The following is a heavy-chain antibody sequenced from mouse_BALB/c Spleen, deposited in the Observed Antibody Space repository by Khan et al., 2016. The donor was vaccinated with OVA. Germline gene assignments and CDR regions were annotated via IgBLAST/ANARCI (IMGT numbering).Heavy chain of an antibody. CDR3: IRGYYGDPFAY. V-gene: IGHV5-4*02. D-gene: IGHD2-13*01. CDR2: INDVGNYI. Sequence: EVQLQESGGGLVKPGGSLKLSCEASGFTFSDYYMYWVRQTPEKRLEWVATINDVGNYIYYLDNVKGRFTISRDNAKNNLYLQMNSLKSEDTAMYYCIRGYYGDPFAYWGHGTLVTVSA. CDR1: GFTFSDYY. J-gene: IGHJ3*01.